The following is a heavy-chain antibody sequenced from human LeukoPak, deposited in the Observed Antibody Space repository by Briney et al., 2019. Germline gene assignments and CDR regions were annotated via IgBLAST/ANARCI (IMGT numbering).Heavy chain of an antibody. CDR2: ISSSSSYI. CDR1: GFTFSTYS. CDR3: AELGITMIGGV. V-gene: IGHV3-21*01. D-gene: IGHD3-10*02. Sequence: GGSLRLSCAASGFTFSTYSMNWVRQAPGKGLEWVSSISSSSSYIYYADSVKGRFTISRDNAKNSLYLQMNSLRAEDTAVYYCAELGITMIGGVWGKGTAVTISS. J-gene: IGHJ6*04.